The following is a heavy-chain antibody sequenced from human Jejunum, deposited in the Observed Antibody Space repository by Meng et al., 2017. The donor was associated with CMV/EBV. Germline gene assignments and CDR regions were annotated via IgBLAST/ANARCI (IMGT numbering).Heavy chain of an antibody. V-gene: IGHV3-21*01. CDR1: EFSFSSFT. J-gene: IGHJ6*02. Sequence: SEFSFSSFTINWVRQAPGRGLEWVSSISSTGTYIYYADSVKGRFTISRDNAKNSLYLQMNSLRAEDTAVYYCAKQMPWNYYHGMDLWGQGTTVTVSS. D-gene: IGHD2-2*01. CDR2: ISSTGTYI. CDR3: AKQMPWNYYHGMDL.